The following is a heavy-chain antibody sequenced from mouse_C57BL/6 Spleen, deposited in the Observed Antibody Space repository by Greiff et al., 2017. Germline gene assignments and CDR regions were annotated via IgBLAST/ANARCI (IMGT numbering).Heavy chain of an antibody. CDR2: INPNYGTT. Sequence: VQLQQPGPELVKPGASVKISCKASGYSFTDYNMNWVKQSNGKSLEWIGVINPNYGTTSYNQKFKGKATLTVDQSSSTAYMQLNSLTSVDSAVYDCARSWGGSSPYYFDDWGQGTTLTVSS. V-gene: IGHV1-39*01. CDR1: GYSFTDYN. D-gene: IGHD1-1*01. CDR3: ARSWGGSSPYYFDD. J-gene: IGHJ2*01.